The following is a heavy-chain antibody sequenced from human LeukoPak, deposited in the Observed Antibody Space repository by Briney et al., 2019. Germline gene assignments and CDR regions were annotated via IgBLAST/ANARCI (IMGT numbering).Heavy chain of an antibody. CDR3: ARNLGYCSGGSCYLGGGNWFDP. CDR1: GGSISSSSYY. D-gene: IGHD2-15*01. Sequence: SETLSLTCTVSGGSISSSSYYWGWIRQPPGKGLEWIGSIYYSGSTYYNPSLKSRVTISVDTSKNQFSLKLSSVTAADTAVYYCARNLGYCSGGSCYLGGGNWFDPWGQGTLVTVSS. V-gene: IGHV4-39*07. J-gene: IGHJ5*02. CDR2: IYYSGST.